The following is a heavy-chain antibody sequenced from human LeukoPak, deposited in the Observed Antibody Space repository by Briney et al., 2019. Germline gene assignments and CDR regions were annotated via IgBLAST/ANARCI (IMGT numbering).Heavy chain of an antibody. J-gene: IGHJ6*02. V-gene: IGHV3-23*01. CDR1: GYTFSSYS. Sequence: PGGSLRLSCAASGYTFSSYSMNWVRQAPGKGLEWVSGISGNGGRTYYADSVKGRFTISRDNSENTLYLQMNSLRAEDTAVYYCAKDGFCTSSTCYKFYDYYGMDVRGQGTTVTVSS. D-gene: IGHD2-2*02. CDR3: AKDGFCTSSTCYKFYDYYGMDV. CDR2: ISGNGGRT.